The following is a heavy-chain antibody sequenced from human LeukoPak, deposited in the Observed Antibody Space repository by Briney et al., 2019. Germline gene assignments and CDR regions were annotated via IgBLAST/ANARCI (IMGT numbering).Heavy chain of an antibody. V-gene: IGHV3-53*01. D-gene: IGHD6-13*01. CDR2: IYSGGST. CDR1: GFTVSSNY. CDR3: ARGSSWFNAEYFQH. J-gene: IGHJ1*01. Sequence: GGSLRLSCAASGFTVSSNYMSWVRQAPGKGLERGSAIYSGGSTYYADSVKGRFTISRDNSKNTLYLQMNSLRAEDTAVYYCARGSSWFNAEYFQHWGQGTLVTVSS.